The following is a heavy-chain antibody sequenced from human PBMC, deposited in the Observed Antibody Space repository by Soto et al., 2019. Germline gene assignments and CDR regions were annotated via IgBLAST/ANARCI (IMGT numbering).Heavy chain of an antibody. V-gene: IGHV4-59*01. CDR3: ARTGYSSGFYYFDH. J-gene: IGHJ4*02. CDR1: GGSITSYY. D-gene: IGHD6-19*01. Sequence: PSETLSLTCTVSGGSITSYYWSWIRQPPGKGLEWIGYIYNSGNTNYNPSLKSRVTISVDTSKNQFSLKLSSVTAAETAVYYCARTGYSSGFYYFDHWGQGTLVTVSS. CDR2: IYNSGNT.